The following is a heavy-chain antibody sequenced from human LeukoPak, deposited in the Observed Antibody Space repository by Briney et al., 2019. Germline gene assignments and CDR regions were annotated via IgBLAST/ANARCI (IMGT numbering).Heavy chain of an antibody. CDR3: TTDVSVVPYSY. CDR2: IKSKTDGGTT. Sequence: PGGSLRLSCAASGFTFNNYAMSWVRQAPGKGLEWVGRIKSKTDGGTTDYAAPVKGRFTISRDDSKNTLYLQMNSLKTEDTAVYYCTTDVSVVPYSYWGQGTLVTVSS. CDR1: GFTFNNYA. D-gene: IGHD2-15*01. J-gene: IGHJ4*02. V-gene: IGHV3-15*01.